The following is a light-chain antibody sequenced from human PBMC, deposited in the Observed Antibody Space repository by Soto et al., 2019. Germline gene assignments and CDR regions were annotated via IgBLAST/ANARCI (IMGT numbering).Light chain of an antibody. Sequence: DIQMTQSPSTLSASVGDRVTITCRASQSVDTCLAWYQQKPGKAPHLLIYKASSLETGVPSRFSGSGSVTEFTITSSSLQPDDFATYYCQQFYCYPWTFGQGTKVEIK. V-gene: IGKV1-5*03. J-gene: IGKJ1*01. CDR1: QSVDTC. CDR3: QQFYCYPWT. CDR2: KAS.